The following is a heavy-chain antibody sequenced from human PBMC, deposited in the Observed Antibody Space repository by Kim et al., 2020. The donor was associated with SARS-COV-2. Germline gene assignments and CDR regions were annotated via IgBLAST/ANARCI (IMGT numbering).Heavy chain of an antibody. CDR2: IKQDGSLT. J-gene: IGHJ4*02. V-gene: IGHV3-7*03. D-gene: IGHD3-9*01. CDR3: AAGYFDGIVVGGFDY. CDR1: GFTFSSNW. Sequence: GGSLRLSCVASGFTFSSNWMTWVRQAPGRGLEWLANIKQDGSLTYYADSVKGRFTVSRDNAQNSLYLQLNSLRDDDTAVYFCAAGYFDGIVVGGFDYWGQGTLVTVSS.